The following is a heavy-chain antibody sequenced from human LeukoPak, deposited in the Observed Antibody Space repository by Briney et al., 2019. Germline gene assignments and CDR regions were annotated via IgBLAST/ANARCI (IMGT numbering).Heavy chain of an antibody. CDR2: IKQDGSET. Sequence: GGSLRLSCAASGFTFSNYRMSLVRQAPGKGLEWVANIKQDGSETHYVDSVRGRFIVSRDNAKNSVFLQMNSLGVEDTAIYYCARDFAAAVGWGQGTLVTVSS. CDR1: GFTFSNYR. J-gene: IGHJ4*02. CDR3: ARDFAAAVG. D-gene: IGHD2-15*01. V-gene: IGHV3-7*01.